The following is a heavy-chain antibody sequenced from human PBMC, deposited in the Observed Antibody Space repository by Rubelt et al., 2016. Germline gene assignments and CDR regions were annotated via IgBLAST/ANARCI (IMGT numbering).Heavy chain of an antibody. D-gene: IGHD6-13*01. CDR1: GFTYTYST. CDR2: ISGNGGST. V-gene: IGHV3-23*01. J-gene: IGHJ4*02. CDR3: AKGHSNLDY. Sequence: ASGFTYTYSTMTWVRQAPGKGLEWVSAISGNGGSTYYADSVRGRFTISRDNSRNTLYLQMNSLRAEDTAVYYCAKGHSNLDYWGQETLVTVSS.